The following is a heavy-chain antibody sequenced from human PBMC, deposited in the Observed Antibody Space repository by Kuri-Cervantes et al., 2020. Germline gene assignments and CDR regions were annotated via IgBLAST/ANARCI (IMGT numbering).Heavy chain of an antibody. D-gene: IGHD6-19*01. CDR1: GYTFTYRY. CDR2: ITPFNGNT. Sequence: SVKVSCKASGYTFTYRYLHWVRQAPGQALEWMGWITPFNGNTNYAQKFQDRVTITRDRSMSTAYMELSSLRSEDTAMYYCARAPRYSGWYPTWGQGTLVTVSS. V-gene: IGHV1-45*02. J-gene: IGHJ5*02. CDR3: ARAPRYSGWYPT.